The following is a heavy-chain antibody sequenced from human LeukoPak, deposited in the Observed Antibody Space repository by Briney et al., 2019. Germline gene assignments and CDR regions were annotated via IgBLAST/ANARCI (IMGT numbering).Heavy chain of an antibody. J-gene: IGHJ4*02. Sequence: PSETLSLTCTVSGASLSVSGRNWGWVRQPPGKGLEWIASIYYSGSTYYNPSLKSRVTISVDTSKNQFSLKLSSVTAADTAVYYCASRSGRYRDWGQGTLVTVSS. CDR3: ASRSGRYRD. CDR1: GASLSVSGRN. CDR2: IYYSGST. D-gene: IGHD1-26*01. V-gene: IGHV4-39*01.